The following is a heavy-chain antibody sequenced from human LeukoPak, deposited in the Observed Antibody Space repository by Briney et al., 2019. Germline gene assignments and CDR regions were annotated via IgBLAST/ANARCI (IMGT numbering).Heavy chain of an antibody. CDR1: GFTFSTFW. D-gene: IGHD3-10*01. Sequence: GGSLRLSCAACGFTFSTFWMSWVRQAPGKGLEWVANIKQDGSEKYYVDSVKGRFTISRDNAKNSLYLQMNSLRAEDTAVYYCAKDVTLVRGCLFDYWGQGTLVTVSS. CDR3: AKDVTLVRGCLFDY. V-gene: IGHV3-7*01. J-gene: IGHJ4*02. CDR2: IKQDGSEK.